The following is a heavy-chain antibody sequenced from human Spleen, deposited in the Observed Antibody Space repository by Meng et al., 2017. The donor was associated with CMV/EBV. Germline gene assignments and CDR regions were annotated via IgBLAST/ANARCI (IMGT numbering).Heavy chain of an antibody. D-gene: IGHD2/OR15-2a*01. CDR3: AHRRNSRWFDP. CDR2: IYWNDDK. CDR1: GFPLSTSGVG. Sequence: CTFPGFPLSTSGVGVGWIRQPPGKALEWLALIYWNDDKRYSPSLKSRLTITKDTSKNQVVLTMTNMDPVDTATYYCAHRRNSRWFDPWGQGTLVTVSS. J-gene: IGHJ5*02. V-gene: IGHV2-5*01.